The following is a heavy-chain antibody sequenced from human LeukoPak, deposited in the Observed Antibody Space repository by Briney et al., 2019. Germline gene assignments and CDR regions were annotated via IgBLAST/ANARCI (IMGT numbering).Heavy chain of an antibody. Sequence: PSETLSLTCSVSGDSLSSSYWSWIRQPPGKGLEWIGFLSNIGSTNYNPSLKSRVAISADTAKNQFSLRLSSVIAADTAVYFCARESQVGAIRRGFHYWGRGTLVTVAS. CDR1: GDSLSSSY. J-gene: IGHJ4*02. CDR2: LSNIGST. D-gene: IGHD1-26*01. V-gene: IGHV4-59*01. CDR3: ARESQVGAIRRGFHY.